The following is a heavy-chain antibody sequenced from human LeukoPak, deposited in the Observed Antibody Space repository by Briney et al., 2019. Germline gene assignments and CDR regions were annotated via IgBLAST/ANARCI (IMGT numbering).Heavy chain of an antibody. CDR1: GYTFTNYD. V-gene: IGHV1-2*02. Sequence: ASVKVSCKASGYTFTNYDINWVRQAPGQGLEWMGWINPNSGGTNYAQKFQGRVTMTRDTSISTAYMELSRLRSDDTAVYYCARVGWELLPLYYFDYWGQGTLVTVSS. CDR2: INPNSGGT. D-gene: IGHD1-26*01. J-gene: IGHJ4*02. CDR3: ARVGWELLPLYYFDY.